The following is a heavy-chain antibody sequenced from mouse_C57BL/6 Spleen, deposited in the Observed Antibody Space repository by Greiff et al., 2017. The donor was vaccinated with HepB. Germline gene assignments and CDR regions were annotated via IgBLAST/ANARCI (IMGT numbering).Heavy chain of an antibody. CDR2: IYPGSGST. J-gene: IGHJ4*01. D-gene: IGHD2-4*01. CDR1: GYTFTSYW. CDR3: ARRGDYDVGGYYAMDY. V-gene: IGHV1-55*01. Sequence: QVQLQQPGAELVKPGASVKMSCKASGYTFTSYWITWVKQRPGQGLEWIGDIYPGSGSTNYNEKFKSKATLTVDTSSSTAYMQLSSLTSEDSAVYYCARRGDYDVGGYYAMDYWGQGTSVTVSS.